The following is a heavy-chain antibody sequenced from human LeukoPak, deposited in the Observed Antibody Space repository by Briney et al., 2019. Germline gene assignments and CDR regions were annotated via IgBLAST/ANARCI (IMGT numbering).Heavy chain of an antibody. CDR1: GFIFSNSG. CDR3: ARNSGGRRYYFTG. V-gene: IGHV3-33*01. Sequence: GSLRLSCAASGFIFSNSGMHWVRQAPGKGLEWVTVIYTDGSTKYYADSVKGRFTISRDNSQNTLYLQMNSLRAEDTAVYYCARNSGGRRYYFTGWGQGTLVTVSS. CDR2: IYTDGSTK. D-gene: IGHD1-26*01. J-gene: IGHJ4*02.